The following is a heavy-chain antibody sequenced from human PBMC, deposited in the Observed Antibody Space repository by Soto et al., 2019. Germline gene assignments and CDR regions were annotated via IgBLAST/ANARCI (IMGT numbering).Heavy chain of an antibody. CDR1: GYTFTSYY. V-gene: IGHV1-46*01. CDR3: ARGPDTYNGNYMIGWFDP. D-gene: IGHD1-7*01. CDR2: INPSGGSP. Sequence: QVQLVQSGAEVKKPGASVKVSCKASGYTFTSYYMHWVRQAPGQGLEWMGIINPSGGSPSYAQKFQGRLTMTSDTSTSTVYMELSSLRSEDTAVYYCARGPDTYNGNYMIGWFDPWGQGTLVTFSS. J-gene: IGHJ5*02.